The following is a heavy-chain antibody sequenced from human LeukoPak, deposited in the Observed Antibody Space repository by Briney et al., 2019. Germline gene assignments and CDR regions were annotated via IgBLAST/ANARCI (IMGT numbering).Heavy chain of an antibody. Sequence: SETLSLTCTVSGGSISSYYWSWIRQPPGKGLEWIGEINHSGSTNYNPSLKSRVTISVDTSKNQFSLKLSSVTAADTAVYYCARGGWVVVPAGFDYWGQGALVTVSS. CDR3: ARGGWVVVPAGFDY. V-gene: IGHV4-34*01. D-gene: IGHD2-2*01. J-gene: IGHJ4*02. CDR2: INHSGST. CDR1: GGSISSYY.